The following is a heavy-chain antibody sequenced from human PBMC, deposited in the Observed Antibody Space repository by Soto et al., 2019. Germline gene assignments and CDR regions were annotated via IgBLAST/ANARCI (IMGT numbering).Heavy chain of an antibody. Sequence: QVQLVQSGAEVKKPGSSVKVSCKASGGTFSSYAISWVRQAPGQGLEWMGGIIPIFGTANYAQKFQGRVTITTDASTSTAYRELRSRRSGDMAVNNFARHNTGAEDPGAGGSGVDYWGQGTLVTVSS. V-gene: IGHV1-69*05. J-gene: IGHJ4*02. D-gene: IGHD3-10*01. CDR2: IIPIFGTA. CDR1: GGTFSSYA. CDR3: ARHNTGAEDPGAGGSGVDY.